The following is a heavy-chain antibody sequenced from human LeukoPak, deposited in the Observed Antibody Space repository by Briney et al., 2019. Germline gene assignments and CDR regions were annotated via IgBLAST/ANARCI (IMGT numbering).Heavy chain of an antibody. CDR3: ARDLSPSASSGYYYDY. CDR1: GYTFTGYY. Sequence: GASVKVSCKASGYTFTGYYMHWVRQAPGQGLEWMGWINPNSGGTNYAQKFQGRVTMTRDTSISTAYMELSGLRSDDTAVYYCARDLSPSASSGYYYDYWGQGTLVTVSS. D-gene: IGHD3-22*01. CDR2: INPNSGGT. V-gene: IGHV1-2*02. J-gene: IGHJ4*02.